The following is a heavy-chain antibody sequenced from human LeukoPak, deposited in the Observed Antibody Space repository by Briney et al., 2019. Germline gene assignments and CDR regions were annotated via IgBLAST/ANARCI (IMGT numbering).Heavy chain of an antibody. CDR1: GGSINSTSYY. CDR2: IYYSGTT. Sequence: SETLSLTCTVSGGSINSTSYYWGWVRQPPGKGLEWIRSIYYSGTTYNNPSLQSRVTMSVDTSKNQFSLKLSSVTAADTAVYYCARHKLTYYFDSWGQGTLVTVSS. V-gene: IGHV4-39*01. CDR3: ARHKLTYYFDS. D-gene: IGHD2-15*01. J-gene: IGHJ4*02.